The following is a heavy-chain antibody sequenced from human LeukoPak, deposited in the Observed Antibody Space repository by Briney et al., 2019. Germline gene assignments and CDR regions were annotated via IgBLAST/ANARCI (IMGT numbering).Heavy chain of an antibody. Sequence: GGSLRLSCAASGFTFSSYSMNWVRQAPGKGLEWVSSISSSSSYIYYADSVKGRFTISRDNAKNSLYLQMNSLRAEDTAVYYCARAFTVRGVMFDLWGQGTLVTVSS. CDR1: GFTFSSYS. CDR2: ISSSSSYI. V-gene: IGHV3-21*04. CDR3: ARAFTVRGVMFDL. D-gene: IGHD3-10*01. J-gene: IGHJ5*02.